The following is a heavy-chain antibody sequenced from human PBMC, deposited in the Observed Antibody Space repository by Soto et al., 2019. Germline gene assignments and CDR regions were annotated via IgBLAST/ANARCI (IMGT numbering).Heavy chain of an antibody. CDR2: IWYDGSNK. D-gene: IGHD1-26*01. Sequence: GGSLRLSCAASGFTFSSYGMHWVRQAPGKGLEWVAVIWYDGSNKYYADSVKGRLTISRDNSKNTLYLQMNSLRAEDTAVYYCAREVGATRYYYYYYGMDVWGQGTTVTVSS. CDR1: GFTFSSYG. V-gene: IGHV3-33*01. J-gene: IGHJ6*02. CDR3: AREVGATRYYYYYYGMDV.